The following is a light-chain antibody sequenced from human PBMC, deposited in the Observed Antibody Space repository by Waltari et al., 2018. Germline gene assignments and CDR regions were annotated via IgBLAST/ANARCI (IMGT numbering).Light chain of an antibody. CDR3: QSADSTSTHVV. Sequence: SYELTQPTSVSVSPGQTATITCSGDALPKQFAFWYQQKPGQAPVLVTYKDTERPSGILDRFSGSTAGKTVTLTISGVQAEDEADYYCQSADSTSTHVVFGGGTKLTGL. CDR1: ALPKQF. V-gene: IGLV3-25*03. CDR2: KDT. J-gene: IGLJ2*01.